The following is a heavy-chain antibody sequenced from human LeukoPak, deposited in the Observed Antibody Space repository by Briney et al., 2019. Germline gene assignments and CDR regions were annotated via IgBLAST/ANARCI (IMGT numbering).Heavy chain of an antibody. CDR3: ARINDFWSGPTLDV. CDR1: GVSISSGGHS. Sequence: PSETLSLTCTVSGVSISSGGHSWSWIRQPPGKGLEWIGYIYHSGSGSTYYNPSLKSRVTISIDKSKNQFSLKLNSVTAADTAVYYCARINDFWSGPTLDVWGQGTTVTVSS. J-gene: IGHJ6*02. D-gene: IGHD3-3*01. CDR2: IYHSGSGST. V-gene: IGHV4-30-2*01.